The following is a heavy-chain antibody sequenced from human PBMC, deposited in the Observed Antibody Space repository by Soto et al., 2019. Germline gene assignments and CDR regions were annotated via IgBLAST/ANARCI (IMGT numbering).Heavy chain of an antibody. CDR1: GFTFSSYG. D-gene: IGHD3-22*01. CDR3: AKDKCDSSGYGPRGCLYYYYGMDV. CDR2: ISYDGSNK. V-gene: IGHV3-30*18. J-gene: IGHJ6*02. Sequence: GGSLRLSCAASGFTFSSYGMHWVRQAPGKGLEWVAVISYDGSNKYYADSVKGRFTISRDNSKNTLYLQMNSLRAEDTAVYYCAKDKCDSSGYGPRGCLYYYYGMDVWGQGTTVTVSS.